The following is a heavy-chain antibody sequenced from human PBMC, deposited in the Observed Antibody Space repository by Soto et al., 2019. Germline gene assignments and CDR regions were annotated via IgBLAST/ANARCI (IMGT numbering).Heavy chain of an antibody. D-gene: IGHD1-7*01. CDR2: ISGSGGST. V-gene: IGHV3-23*01. Sequence: GGSLRLSCAASGFTFSSYAMSWVRQAPGKGLEWVSAISGSGGSTYYADSVKGRFTISRDNSKNTLYLQMNSLRAEDTAVYYCAKSLQYRTTPGYYYYMDVWGKGTTVTVSS. CDR3: AKSLQYRTTPGYYYYMDV. CDR1: GFTFSSYA. J-gene: IGHJ6*03.